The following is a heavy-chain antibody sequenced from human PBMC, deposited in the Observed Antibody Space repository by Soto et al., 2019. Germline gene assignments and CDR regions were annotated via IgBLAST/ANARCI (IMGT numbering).Heavy chain of an antibody. Sequence: QVQLQESGPGLVKPSGTLSLTCVFSGGSFTSSDWWTWVRQPPGKRLEWIGEIYHTGSTKYNPSLKRRVTRSVDESKNQFSLRLSSVTAADTSVYYCARGSNWFDPWVQGTLVTVSS. J-gene: IGHJ5*02. CDR2: IYHTGST. V-gene: IGHV4-4*02. CDR3: ARGSNWFDP. CDR1: GGSFTSSDW.